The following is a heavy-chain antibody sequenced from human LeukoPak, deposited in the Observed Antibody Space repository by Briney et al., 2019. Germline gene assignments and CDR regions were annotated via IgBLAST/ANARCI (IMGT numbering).Heavy chain of an antibody. V-gene: IGHV3-66*01. CDR3: ARAMSTFGGVRNYFDS. Sequence: PGGSLRLLCGASGFTVNSHYMEWVPPAPGEGLEGGSVIYSGGSTYYADSVKGRFTISRDNSKNTLYLQMNSLRAEDTAVYYCARAMSTFGGVRNYFDSWGQGTLVTVSS. CDR1: GFTVNSHY. CDR2: IYSGGST. J-gene: IGHJ4*02. D-gene: IGHD3-16*01.